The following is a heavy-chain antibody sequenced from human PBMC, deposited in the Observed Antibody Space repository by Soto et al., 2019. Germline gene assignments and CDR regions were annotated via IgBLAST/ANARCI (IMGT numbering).Heavy chain of an antibody. V-gene: IGHV5-10-1*01. CDR1: GYPFSTHF. CDR3: ARPDSSGYSPGRHAFDI. J-gene: IGHJ3*02. CDR2: IDPADSYT. D-gene: IGHD3-22*01. Sequence: GESLKISCKGSGYPFSTHFIAWVRQMPGKGLAWMGTIDPADSYTTYSPSFQGHVTILVDKSISTVYLQWSSLKASDTAMYYCARPDSSGYSPGRHAFDIWGQGTMVTVSS.